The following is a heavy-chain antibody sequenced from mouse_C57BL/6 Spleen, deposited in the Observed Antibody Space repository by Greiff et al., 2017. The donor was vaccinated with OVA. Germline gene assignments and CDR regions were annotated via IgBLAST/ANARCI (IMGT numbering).Heavy chain of an antibody. J-gene: IGHJ2*01. V-gene: IGHV1-69*01. Sequence: QVQLQQPGAELVMPGASVKLSCKASGYTFTSYWMHWVKQRPGQGLEWIGEIYPSDSYTNYNQKFKGKSTLTVDKSSSTAYMQLSSLTSEDSAVYYCARSGSSMYFDYWGQGTTLTVSS. CDR1: GYTFTSYW. CDR3: ARSGSSMYFDY. CDR2: IYPSDSYT. D-gene: IGHD3-2*02.